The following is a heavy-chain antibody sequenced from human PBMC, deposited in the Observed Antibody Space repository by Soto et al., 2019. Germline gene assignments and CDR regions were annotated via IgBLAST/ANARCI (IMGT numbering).Heavy chain of an antibody. CDR1: GFTFSSYS. J-gene: IGHJ4*02. D-gene: IGHD3-10*01. CDR3: ARDPNGSGINPNGGDY. V-gene: IGHV3-21*01. Sequence: EVQLVESGGGLVKPGGSLRLSCAASGFTFSSYSMNWVRQAPGKGLEWVSSISSSSSYIYYADSVKGRFTISRDNAKNSLYLQMNSLRAEDTAVYYCARDPNGSGINPNGGDYWGQGTLVTVSS. CDR2: ISSSSSYI.